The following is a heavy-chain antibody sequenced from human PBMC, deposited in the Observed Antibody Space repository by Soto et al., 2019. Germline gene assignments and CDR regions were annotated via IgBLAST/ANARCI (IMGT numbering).Heavy chain of an antibody. CDR1: GFTFSSYA. CDR3: AKMGFEYSSSSADY. J-gene: IGHJ4*02. V-gene: IGHV3-23*01. D-gene: IGHD6-6*01. CDR2: ISGSGGST. Sequence: GVSLRLSCAASGFTFSSYAMSWVRQAPGKGLEWVSAISGSGGSTYYADSVKGRFTISRDNSKNTLYLQMNSLRAEDTAVYYCAKMGFEYSSSSADYWGQGTLVTVSS.